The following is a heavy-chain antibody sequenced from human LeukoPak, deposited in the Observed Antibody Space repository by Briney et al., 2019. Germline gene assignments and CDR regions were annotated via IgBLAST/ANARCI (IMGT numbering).Heavy chain of an antibody. V-gene: IGHV3-21*01. CDR3: ARDTLDYYGSGYDAFDI. D-gene: IGHD3-22*01. J-gene: IGHJ3*02. Sequence: GGSLRLSCAASGFTFSSYSMNWVRQAPGKGLEWVSSISSSSSYIYYADSVKGRFTISRDNAKNSLYLQINSLRAEDTAAYYCARDTLDYYGSGYDAFDIWGQGTMVTVSS. CDR1: GFTFSSYS. CDR2: ISSSSSYI.